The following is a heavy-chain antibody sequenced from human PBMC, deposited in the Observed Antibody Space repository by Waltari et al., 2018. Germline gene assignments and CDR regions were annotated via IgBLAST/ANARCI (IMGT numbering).Heavy chain of an antibody. CDR1: GFTFSSYG. V-gene: IGHV3-30*02. D-gene: IGHD3-3*01. Sequence: QVQLVESGGGVVQPGGSLRLSCAASGFTFSSYGMHWVRQAPGKGLEWVAFIRYDGSNKYYADSVKGRFTISRDNSKNTLYLQMNSLRAEDTAVYYCAKGGSYYDFWSGPLSRFDYWGQGTLVTVSS. CDR2: IRYDGSNK. J-gene: IGHJ4*02. CDR3: AKGGSYYDFWSGPLSRFDY.